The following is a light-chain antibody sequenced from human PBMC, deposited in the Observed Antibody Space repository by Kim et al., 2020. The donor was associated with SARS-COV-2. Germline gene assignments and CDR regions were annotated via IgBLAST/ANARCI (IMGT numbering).Light chain of an antibody. Sequence: SYELTQPPSVSVSPGQTASITCSGDKLGDKYACWYQQKPGQSPVLVIYQDSKRPSGIPERFSGSNSGNTATLTISGPQAMDEADYYCQAWASSTYVFGT. CDR3: QAWASSTYV. J-gene: IGLJ1*01. V-gene: IGLV3-1*01. CDR2: QDS. CDR1: KLGDKY.